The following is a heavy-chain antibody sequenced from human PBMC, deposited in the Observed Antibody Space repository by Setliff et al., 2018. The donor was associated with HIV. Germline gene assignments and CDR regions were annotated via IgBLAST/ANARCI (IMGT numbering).Heavy chain of an antibody. CDR1: GFTFDDYT. D-gene: IGHD1-26*01. CDR3: VRGDVAFLGVLSPLAV. V-gene: IGHV3-43*01. CDR2: ITWDATFT. J-gene: IGHJ3*01. Sequence: GGSLRLSCAASGFTFDDYTMHWVRQAPGKGLEWVSLITWDATFTSYADSVKGRFTISRDISKNTVYLQMNSLRPEDTAVYFCVRGDVAFLGVLSPLAVWGQGTMVTVSS.